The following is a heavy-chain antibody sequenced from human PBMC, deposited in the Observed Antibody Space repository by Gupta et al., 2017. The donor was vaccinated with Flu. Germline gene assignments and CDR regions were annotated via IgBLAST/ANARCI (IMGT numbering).Heavy chain of an antibody. CDR2: INHSGST. J-gene: IGHJ6*02. D-gene: IGHD4-17*01. CDR3: ARFPGDYGDYVGYYYGMDV. CDR1: GGSFSGYY. V-gene: IGHV4-34*01. Sequence: QVQLQQWGAGLLKPSETLSLTCAVYGGSFSGYYWSWIRQPPGKGLEWIGEINHSGSTNYNPSLKSRVTISVDTSKNQFSLKLSSVTAADTAVYYCARFPGDYGDYVGYYYGMDVWGQGTTVTVSS.